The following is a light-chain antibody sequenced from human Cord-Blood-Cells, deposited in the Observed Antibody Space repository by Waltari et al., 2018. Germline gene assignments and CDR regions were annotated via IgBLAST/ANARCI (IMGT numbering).Light chain of an antibody. CDR3: QSYDSSLSGWV. V-gene: IGLV1-40*01. J-gene: IGLJ3*02. CDR2: GNS. Sequence: QSVLTQPPSVSGAPGQCVTISCTGSSATIGAGHHVHWYQQLPGTAPKLLIYGNSNRPSGVPDRFSGSKSGTSASLAITGLQAEDEADYYCQSYDSSLSGWVFGGGTKLTVL. CDR1: SATIGAGHH.